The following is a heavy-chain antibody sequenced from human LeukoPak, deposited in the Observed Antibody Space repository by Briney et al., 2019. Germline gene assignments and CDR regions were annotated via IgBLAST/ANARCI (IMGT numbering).Heavy chain of an antibody. CDR1: GYSISSGYY. V-gene: IGHV4-38-2*01. CDR3: AKQPRFCSGGSCYSHWDFDL. D-gene: IGHD2-15*01. J-gene: IGHJ2*01. CDR2: ISYSGSN. Sequence: PSETLPLTCAVSGYSISSGYYWGWIRQPPGKGLEWIGSISYSGSNYYNPSLKRRVTISVDTSKIQFSLKLSSVTAADTAVYYCAKQPRFCSGGSCYSHWDFDLWGRGTLVTVSS.